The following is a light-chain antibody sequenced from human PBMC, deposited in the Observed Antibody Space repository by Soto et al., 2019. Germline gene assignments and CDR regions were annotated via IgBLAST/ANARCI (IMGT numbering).Light chain of an antibody. CDR2: DAS. CDR1: QSVKSY. Sequence: ENVLTQSPVTLSLSPRERATLSCRASQSVKSYLAWYQQKPGQAPRLLIYDASNRAAGIPARFSGSGSGTDFTLTISSLDPEDFAVYYCQSRSSWPPVLTFGGGTKVEIK. CDR3: QSRSSWPPVLT. V-gene: IGKV3-11*01. J-gene: IGKJ4*01.